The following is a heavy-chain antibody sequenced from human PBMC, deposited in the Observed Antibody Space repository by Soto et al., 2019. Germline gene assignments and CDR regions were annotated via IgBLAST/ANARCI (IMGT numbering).Heavy chain of an antibody. J-gene: IGHJ4*02. CDR1: GGSISSYY. CDR2: IYYSGST. V-gene: IGHV4-59*01. Sequence: KTSETLSLTCTVSGGSISSYYWSWIRQPPGKGLEWIGYIYYSGSTNYNPSLKSRVTISVDTSKNQFSLKLSSVTAADTAVYYCARGGSGWYSYRYFDYWGQGTLVTVSS. CDR3: ARGGSGWYSYRYFDY. D-gene: IGHD6-19*01.